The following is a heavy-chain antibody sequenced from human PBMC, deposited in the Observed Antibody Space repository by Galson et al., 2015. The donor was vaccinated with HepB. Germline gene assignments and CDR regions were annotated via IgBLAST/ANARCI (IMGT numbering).Heavy chain of an antibody. V-gene: IGHV1-18*01. CDR1: GYTFTSYG. Sequence: QSGAEVKKPGESLKISCKASGYTFTSYGISWVRQAPGQGLEWMGWISAYNGNTNYAQKLQGRVTMTTDTSTSTAYTELRSLRSDDTAVYYCARGGHCSSTSCWGKVRDAFDIWGQGTMVTVSS. CDR2: ISAYNGNT. J-gene: IGHJ3*02. CDR3: ARGGHCSSTSCWGKVRDAFDI. D-gene: IGHD2-2*01.